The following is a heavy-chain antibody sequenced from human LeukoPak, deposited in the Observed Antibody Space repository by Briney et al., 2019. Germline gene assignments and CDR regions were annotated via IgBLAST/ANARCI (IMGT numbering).Heavy chain of an antibody. D-gene: IGHD6-19*01. CDR3: ARVPTREIAVANYFDY. CDR1: EFTFSSYN. V-gene: IGHV3-21*01. J-gene: IGHJ4*02. CDR2: ISSSSTYI. Sequence: PGGSLRLSCAASEFTFSSYNMNWVRQAPGKGLEWVSSISSSSTYIYYADSVKGRFTISRDNSKNTLYLQMNSLRAEDTAVYYCARVPTREIAVANYFDYWGQGTLVTVSS.